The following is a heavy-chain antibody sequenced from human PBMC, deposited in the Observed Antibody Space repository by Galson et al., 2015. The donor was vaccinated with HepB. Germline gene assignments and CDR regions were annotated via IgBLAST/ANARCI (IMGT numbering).Heavy chain of an antibody. CDR3: STATYSYHRYP. V-gene: IGHV3-15*07. D-gene: IGHD4-11*01. Sequence: SLRLSCAASGFSFSNAWMNWVRQAPGKGLEWVGRIKTRTDDGATDYAAPVQGRFTISRDDLRNTLYLQMTSLRTEDTAVYYCSTATYSYHRYPWGQGTLVIVSS. CDR2: IKTRTDDGAT. CDR1: GFSFSNAW. J-gene: IGHJ5*02.